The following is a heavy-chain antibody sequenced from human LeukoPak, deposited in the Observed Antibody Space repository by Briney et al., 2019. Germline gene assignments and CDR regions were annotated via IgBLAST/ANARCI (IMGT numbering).Heavy chain of an antibody. CDR3: VRDREEITALFYYYYMDV. V-gene: IGHV4-34*01. J-gene: IGHJ6*03. CDR2: INHSGST. D-gene: IGHD3-16*01. Sequence: SETLSLTCAVYGGSFSGYYWSWIRQPPGKGLEWIGEINPTRVTEWIGEINHSGSTNYNPSLKSRVTISADTSKNQFSLKLSSVTAADTAVYYCVRDREEITALFYYYYMDVWGKGTTVTVSS. CDR1: GGSFSGYY.